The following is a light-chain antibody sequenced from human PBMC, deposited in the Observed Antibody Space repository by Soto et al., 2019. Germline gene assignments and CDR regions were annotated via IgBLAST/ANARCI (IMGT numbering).Light chain of an antibody. CDR2: DVT. CDR1: SSDVGGYNY. J-gene: IGLJ1*01. Sequence: QSVLTQPASVSGSPGQSITISCTGTSSDVGGYNYVSWYQHHPGKGPKLIIYDVTNRPSGVSNPFSGSKSGNTASLTISGLQPEDEADYYCSSYTTSNTRQIVFGTGTKVTVL. V-gene: IGLV2-14*03. CDR3: SSYTTSNTRQIV.